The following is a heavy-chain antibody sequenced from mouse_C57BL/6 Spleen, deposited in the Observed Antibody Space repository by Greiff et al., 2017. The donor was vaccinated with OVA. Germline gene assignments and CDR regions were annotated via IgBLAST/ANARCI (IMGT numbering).Heavy chain of an antibody. CDR2: IHPNSGST. Sequence: VQLQQPGAELVKPGASVKLSCKASGYTFTSYWMHWVKQRPGQGLEWIGMIHPNSGSTNYNEKFKSKATLTVDKSSSTAYMQLSSLTSEDSAVYYCARSGSSPWYFDVWGTGTTVTVSS. D-gene: IGHD1-1*01. CDR3: ARSGSSPWYFDV. V-gene: IGHV1-64*01. CDR1: GYTFTSYW. J-gene: IGHJ1*03.